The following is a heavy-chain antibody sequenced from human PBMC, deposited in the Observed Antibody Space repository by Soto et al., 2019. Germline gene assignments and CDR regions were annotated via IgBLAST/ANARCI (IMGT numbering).Heavy chain of an antibody. J-gene: IGHJ6*02. CDR1: GGTFTNYA. D-gene: IGHD5-12*01. V-gene: IGHV1-69*05. CDR2: IIPIFGTA. Sequence: ASVKVSCKAYGGTFTNYAFSWVRQAPGQGLEWLGGIIPIFGTADYAQTFQGRVTMTTDTSTSTVHMEVRSLRSDDTAVYYCAREGVAPYYYYGMDVWGQGTPVTVSS. CDR3: AREGVAPYYYYGMDV.